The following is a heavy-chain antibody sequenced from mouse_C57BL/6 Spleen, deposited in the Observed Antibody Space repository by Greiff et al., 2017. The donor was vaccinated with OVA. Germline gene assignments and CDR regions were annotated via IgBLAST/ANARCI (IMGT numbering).Heavy chain of an antibody. J-gene: IGHJ2*01. D-gene: IGHD4-1*02. CDR2: IYPGDGDT. Sequence: VQRVESGPELVKPGASVKISCKASGYAFSSSWMNWVKQRPGKGLEWIGRIYPGDGDTNYNGKFKGKATLTADKSSSTAYMQLSSLTSEDSAVYFCAGPTHYFDYWGQGTTLTVSS. CDR3: AGPTHYFDY. CDR1: GYAFSSSW. V-gene: IGHV1-82*01.